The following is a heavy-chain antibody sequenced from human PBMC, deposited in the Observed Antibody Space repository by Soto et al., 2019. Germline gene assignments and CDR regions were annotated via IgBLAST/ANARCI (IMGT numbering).Heavy chain of an antibody. CDR3: ARDKGSHVDIVATIKWKWISSKGIGY. Sequence: GGSLRLSCAASGFTFSSYSMNWVRQAPGKGLEWVSSISSSSSYIYYADSVKGRFTISRDNAKNSLYLQMNSLRAEDTAVYYCARDKGSHVDIVATIKWKWISSKGIGYWGQGTLVTVSS. CDR2: ISSSSSYI. J-gene: IGHJ4*02. CDR1: GFTFSSYS. V-gene: IGHV3-21*01. D-gene: IGHD5-12*01.